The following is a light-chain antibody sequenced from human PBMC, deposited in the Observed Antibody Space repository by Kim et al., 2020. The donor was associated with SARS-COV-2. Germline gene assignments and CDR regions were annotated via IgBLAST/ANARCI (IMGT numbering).Light chain of an antibody. Sequence: ESVLTQSPATLSLSPGERATLSCRASQSVSSYLAWYQQKPGQAPRLLIYDAFNRATGIPARFSGSGSGTDFTLTISSLEPEDFAVYYCQQRSNWTFTFGGGTKVEI. CDR2: DAF. V-gene: IGKV3-11*01. CDR1: QSVSSY. J-gene: IGKJ4*01. CDR3: QQRSNWTFT.